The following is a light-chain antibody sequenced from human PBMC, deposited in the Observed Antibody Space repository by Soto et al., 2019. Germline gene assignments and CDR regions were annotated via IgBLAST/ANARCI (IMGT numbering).Light chain of an antibody. CDR3: GSYRAINAAV. CDR1: SSDVGGYNY. CDR2: DIN. V-gene: IGLV2-14*03. J-gene: IGLJ1*01. Sequence: QSALTQPASVSGSPGQSITISCTGTSSDVGGYNYVSWYQQYPGKAPKLMIYDINNRPSGVSSRFSGSKSGNTASLTISGLQAEDEADYYCGSYRAINAAVFGTGTKVTVL.